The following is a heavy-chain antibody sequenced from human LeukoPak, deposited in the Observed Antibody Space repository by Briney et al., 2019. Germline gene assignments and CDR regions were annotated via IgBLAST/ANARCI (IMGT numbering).Heavy chain of an antibody. J-gene: IGHJ3*02. Sequence: PGGSLRLSCAASGFTFSSYWMSWVRQAPGKGLEWVANIKQDGSEKYYVDSVKGRFTTSRDNAKNSLYLQMNSLRVEDTAVYYCARDYGGNLGLSAFDIWGQGTMVIVSS. V-gene: IGHV3-7*01. CDR2: IKQDGSEK. CDR1: GFTFSSYW. D-gene: IGHD4-23*01. CDR3: ARDYGGNLGLSAFDI.